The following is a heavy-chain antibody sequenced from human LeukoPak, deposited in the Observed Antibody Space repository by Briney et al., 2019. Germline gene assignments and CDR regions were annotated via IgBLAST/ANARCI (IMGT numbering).Heavy chain of an antibody. CDR2: INWNGGST. J-gene: IGHJ4*02. CDR1: GFTFSSYS. Sequence: GGSLRLSCAASGFTFSSYSMSWVRQAPGKGLEWVSGINWNGGSTGYADSVKGRFTISRDNAKNSLYLQMNSLRAEDTALYYCARASVGATSFDYWGQGTLVTVSS. CDR3: ARASVGATSFDY. D-gene: IGHD1-26*01. V-gene: IGHV3-20*04.